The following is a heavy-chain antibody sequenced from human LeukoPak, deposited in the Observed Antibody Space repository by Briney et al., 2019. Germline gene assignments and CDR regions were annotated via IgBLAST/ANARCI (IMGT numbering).Heavy chain of an antibody. J-gene: IGHJ5*02. CDR2: IRYDGSNK. Sequence: PGKSLRLSCAASGFTFSSYGMHWVRQAPGKGLEWVAFIRYDGSNKYYADSVKGRFTMSRDNSKNTLYLQMNSLRAEDTGVYYCAGTYYDILTGPQNWLDPWGQGTLATVSS. V-gene: IGHV3-30*02. D-gene: IGHD3-9*01. CDR3: AGTYYDILTGPQNWLDP. CDR1: GFTFSSYG.